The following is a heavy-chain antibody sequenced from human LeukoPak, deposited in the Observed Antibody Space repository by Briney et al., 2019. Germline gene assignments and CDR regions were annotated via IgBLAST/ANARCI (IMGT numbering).Heavy chain of an antibody. CDR2: IYGSGRDT. CDR3: AKSPDFWSAYGMDV. J-gene: IGHJ6*02. Sequence: GGSLRLSCSASGYTFGTYSMTWVRQAPGKGLEWVSGIYGSGRDTFYADSVKGRFTISRDNSKNTLYLQMNSLRAEDTAVYYCAKSPDFWSAYGMDVWGQGTTVTVSS. D-gene: IGHD3-3*01. CDR1: GYTFGTYS. V-gene: IGHV3-23*01.